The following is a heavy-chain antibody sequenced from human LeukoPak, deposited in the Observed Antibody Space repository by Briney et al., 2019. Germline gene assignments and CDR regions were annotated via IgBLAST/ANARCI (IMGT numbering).Heavy chain of an antibody. CDR1: GLSVSSNY. CDR2: FYINGRT. D-gene: IGHD3-22*01. V-gene: IGHV3-66*01. CDR3: ARGSTVTVVAPFDP. Sequence: GGSLRLSCAASGLSVSSNYMSWVRQAPGRGPEWISVFYINGRTYYADSVKGRFTISRDNSMNMVFLQMTSLRVEDTAIYYCARGSTVTVVAPFDPWGQRTLVTVSS. J-gene: IGHJ5*02.